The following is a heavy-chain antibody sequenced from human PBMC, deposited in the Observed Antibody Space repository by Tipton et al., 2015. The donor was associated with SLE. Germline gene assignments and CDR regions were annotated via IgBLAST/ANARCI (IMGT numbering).Heavy chain of an antibody. CDR1: GGSISSGGYS. CDR2: IYHSGST. V-gene: IGHV4-30-2*02. D-gene: IGHD3-16*01. CDR3: AARGVLHWYFDL. J-gene: IGHJ2*01. Sequence: TLSLTCAVSGGSISSGGYSWSWIRQPPGKGLEWIGYIYHSGSTYYNPSLKSRVTISVDTSKNQFSLKLSSVTAADTAVYYCAARGVLHWYFDLWGRGTLVTVSS.